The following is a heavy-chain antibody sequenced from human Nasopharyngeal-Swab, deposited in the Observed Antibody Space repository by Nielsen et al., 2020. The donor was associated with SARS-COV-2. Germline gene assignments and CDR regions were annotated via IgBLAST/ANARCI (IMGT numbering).Heavy chain of an antibody. Sequence: ASVKVSCKASGYTFTGYYMYWVRQAPGQGLEWMGRINPNSGGTNYAQQFQGRVTMTRDTSISTAYMELSRLRSDDTAVYYCAREGYSSGWYEGIDYWGQGTLVTVSS. D-gene: IGHD6-19*01. CDR2: INPNSGGT. J-gene: IGHJ4*02. V-gene: IGHV1-2*06. CDR3: AREGYSSGWYEGIDY. CDR1: GYTFTGYY.